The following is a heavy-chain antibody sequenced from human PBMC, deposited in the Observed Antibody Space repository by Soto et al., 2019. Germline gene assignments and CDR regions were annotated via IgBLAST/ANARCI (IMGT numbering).Heavy chain of an antibody. J-gene: IGHJ6*02. CDR2: IIPIIGIA. CDR3: ARTARYYGLDV. Sequence: QVQLVQSGAEVKKPGSSVNISCKASGGTFGSYSITWVRQAPGQGLEWMGMIIPIIGIANDAQKLQGRLKITADTSTGTAYMELGSLSSDDTAMYYCARTARYYGLDVWGQGTTVTVSS. V-gene: IGHV1-69*02. CDR1: GGTFGSYS. D-gene: IGHD2-21*02.